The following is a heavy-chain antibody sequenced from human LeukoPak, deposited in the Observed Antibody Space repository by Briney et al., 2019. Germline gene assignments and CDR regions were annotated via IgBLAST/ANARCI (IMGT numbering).Heavy chain of an antibody. J-gene: IGHJ5*02. V-gene: IGHV3-21*01. CDR3: AKDRGPLIAAAGIPWFDP. Sequence: GGSLRLSCAASGFTFSGYNMNWVRQAPGKGLEWVSSISSSSSYIYYADSVKGRFTISRDNAKNSLYLQMNSLRAEDTAVYYCAKDRGPLIAAAGIPWFDPWGQGTLVTVSS. D-gene: IGHD6-13*01. CDR1: GFTFSGYN. CDR2: ISSSSSYI.